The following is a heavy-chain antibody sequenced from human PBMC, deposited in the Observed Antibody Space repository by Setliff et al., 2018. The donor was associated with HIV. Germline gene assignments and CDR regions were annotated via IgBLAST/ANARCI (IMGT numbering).Heavy chain of an antibody. V-gene: IGHV1-18*01. CDR1: GYTFSSYG. Sequence: ASVKVSCKASGYTFSSYGISWVRQAPGQGLEWMGWISGYNGNTNYAQKLQGRVTMTTDTSTSTAYMELRSLRSDDTAVYYCARDWAEDYCGSGSFQYWGQGTRVTVSS. D-gene: IGHD3-10*01. J-gene: IGHJ1*01. CDR2: ISGYNGNT. CDR3: ARDWAEDYCGSGSFQY.